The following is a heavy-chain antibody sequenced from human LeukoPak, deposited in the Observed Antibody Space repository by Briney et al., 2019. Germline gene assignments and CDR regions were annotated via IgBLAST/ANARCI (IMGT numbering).Heavy chain of an antibody. J-gene: IGHJ4*02. V-gene: IGHV3-23*01. CDR3: AKDRRGAVAD. CDR1: GFTFSSYA. D-gene: IGHD6-19*01. Sequence: SSESLRLTCAAYGFTFSSYALSWIRQAPGKGLEWISAISGSGGTTYYPDSVKGRFTISRDNSKNTLYLQMNSPIAEDTAVYYVAKDRRGAVADWGQGTLVTVSS. CDR2: ISGSGGTT.